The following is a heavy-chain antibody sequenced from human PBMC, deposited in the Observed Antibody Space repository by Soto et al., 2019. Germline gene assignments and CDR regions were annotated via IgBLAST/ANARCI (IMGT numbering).Heavy chain of an antibody. J-gene: IGHJ4*02. D-gene: IGHD4-17*01. V-gene: IGHV4-34*01. CDR2: INHSGST. Sequence: SETLSLTCAVYGGSFSGYYWSWIRQPPGKGLEWIGEINHSGSTNYNPSLKSRVTISVDTSKNQFSLKMSSVTAADTAVYYCARGAGHPVTTYMLDYWGQGTLVTVS. CDR3: ARGAGHPVTTYMLDY. CDR1: GGSFSGYY.